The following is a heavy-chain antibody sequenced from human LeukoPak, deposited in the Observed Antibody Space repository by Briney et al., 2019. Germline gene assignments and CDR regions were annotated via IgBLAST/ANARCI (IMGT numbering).Heavy chain of an antibody. J-gene: IGHJ6*03. V-gene: IGHV1-8*03. Sequence: ASVKVSCKASGYIFIDYEINWVRQASGQGLEWMGWMNPKSGDTGYEQKFQGRVTLTRDSSISTVYMELSSLRSEDTALYYCTRGRYMDAWGKGTTVTVSS. CDR3: TRGRYMDA. CDR1: GYIFIDYE. CDR2: MNPKSGDT.